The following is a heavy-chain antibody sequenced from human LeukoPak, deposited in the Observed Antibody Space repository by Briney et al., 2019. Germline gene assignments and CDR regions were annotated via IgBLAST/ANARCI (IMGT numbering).Heavy chain of an antibody. CDR3: ARDDVGYCSGGSCQGFDY. D-gene: IGHD2-15*01. V-gene: IGHV4-38-2*02. J-gene: IGHJ4*02. CDR1: GYSISSCYY. Sequence: PSETLSLTCAVSGYSISSCYYWGWIRQPPGKGLEWIGSIYHSGSTYYNPSLKSRVTISVDTSKNQFSLKLSSVTAADTAVYYCARDDVGYCSGGSCQGFDYWGQGTLVTVSS. CDR2: IYHSGST.